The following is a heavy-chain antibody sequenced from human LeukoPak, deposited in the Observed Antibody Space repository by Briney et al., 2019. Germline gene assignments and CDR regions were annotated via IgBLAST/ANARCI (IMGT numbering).Heavy chain of an antibody. Sequence: SETLSLTCAVSGGSSRSGDYFWSWIRQPPGKGLEWIGHIHYSGNTYYNPYLKSRVSISVDTSKNQFSLKLSSVTAADTAVYYCARENNDYGGKKAFDYWGQGTLGTVSS. CDR1: GGSSRSGDYF. CDR2: IHYSGNT. V-gene: IGHV4-30-4*01. D-gene: IGHD4-23*01. CDR3: ARENNDYGGKKAFDY. J-gene: IGHJ4*02.